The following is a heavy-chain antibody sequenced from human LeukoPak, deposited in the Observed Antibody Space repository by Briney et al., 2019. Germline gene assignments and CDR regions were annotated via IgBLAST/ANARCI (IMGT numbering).Heavy chain of an antibody. CDR1: DGSFNGSFSGCF. V-gene: IGHV4-34*01. D-gene: IGHD6-13*01. CDR3: AVEGGQQLVRAHY. Sequence: SETLSLTCAVYDGSFNGSFSGCFWRWIRQPPGKGLEWIGEINHRGSTNYNPSLKSRVTISLDTSKKQFSLTLISVTAADTAVYYCAVEGGQQLVRAHYWGQGTLVTVSS. J-gene: IGHJ4*02. CDR2: INHRGST.